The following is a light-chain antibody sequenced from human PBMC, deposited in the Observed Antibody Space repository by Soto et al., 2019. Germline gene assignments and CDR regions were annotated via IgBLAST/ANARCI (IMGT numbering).Light chain of an antibody. V-gene: IGKV1-33*01. J-gene: IGKJ2*01. Sequence: DIQVTQSPSSLSASVGDRVTITCQASQDISRYLDWYQQKPGQAPKVLIYGASNLIRGVSSRFSGTGSGTHFTFTITSLLPEDFATYYCQQYHALPYTFGQGTKLDIK. CDR2: GAS. CDR1: QDISRY. CDR3: QQYHALPYT.